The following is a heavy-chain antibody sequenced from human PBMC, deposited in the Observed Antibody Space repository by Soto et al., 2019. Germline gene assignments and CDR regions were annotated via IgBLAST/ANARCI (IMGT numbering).Heavy chain of an antibody. J-gene: IGHJ4*02. CDR3: AREWTTTDY. D-gene: IGHD1-1*01. V-gene: IGHV3-7*01. CDR2: IKEDGSET. CDR1: GFTFSSNW. Sequence: EVQVVESGGGLVQPGGSLRLSCTASGFTFSSNWMSWVRQAPGKGLEWVAFIKEDGSETHYVDSVKGRFTISRDNAKKSLFLQMNSLRVEDTAVYYCAREWTTTDYWGQGTLVTVSS.